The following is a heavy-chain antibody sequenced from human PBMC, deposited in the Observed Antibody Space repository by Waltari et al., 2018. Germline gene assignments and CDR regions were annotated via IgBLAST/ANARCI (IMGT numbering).Heavy chain of an antibody. V-gene: IGHV4-31*03. CDR2: IYYVGST. CDR1: GDSVTSGAYF. CDR3: ARGFGSGRIDAFDI. Sequence: QVQLQESGPGLVKPSQTLSLTCNVSGDSVTSGAYFWSWIRQHPGKGPEWICYIYYVGSTYHNPSLKSRLTMSIDTSKTQFSLKLSSVTAADSAVYYCARGFGSGRIDAFDIWGQGTKVTVSS. J-gene: IGHJ3*02. D-gene: IGHD3-10*01.